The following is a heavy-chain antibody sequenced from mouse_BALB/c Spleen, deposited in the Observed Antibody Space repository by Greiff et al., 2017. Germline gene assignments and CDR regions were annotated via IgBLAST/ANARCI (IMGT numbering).Heavy chain of an antibody. D-gene: IGHD2-14*01. CDR2: IDPYNGGT. CDR3: ARGNYRYDVGYFDV. V-gene: IGHV1S135*01. CDR1: GYSFTDYN. Sequence: EVQVVESGPELVKPGASVKVSCKASGYSFTDYNMYWVKQSHGKSLEWIGYIDPYNGGTSYNQKFKGKATLTVDKSSSTAYMQLKSLTSEDSAVYYCARGNYRYDVGYFDVWGAGTTVTVSS. J-gene: IGHJ1*01.